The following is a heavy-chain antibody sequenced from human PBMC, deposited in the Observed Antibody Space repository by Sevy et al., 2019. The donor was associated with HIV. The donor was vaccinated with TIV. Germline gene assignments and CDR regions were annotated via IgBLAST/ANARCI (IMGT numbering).Heavy chain of an antibody. CDR2: ISNSGSNI. D-gene: IGHD4-17*01. V-gene: IGHV3-48*03. CDR1: GFTFSSCE. J-gene: IGHJ4*02. CDR3: ARDLPPSATTVAHFDY. Sequence: GGSLRLSCTASGFTFSSCEMNWVRQAPGKGLEWVSYISNSGSNIYYSDSVKGRFTISRDNAKNSLYLQMNSLRAEDTAVYYCARDLPPSATTVAHFDYWGRGTLVTVSS.